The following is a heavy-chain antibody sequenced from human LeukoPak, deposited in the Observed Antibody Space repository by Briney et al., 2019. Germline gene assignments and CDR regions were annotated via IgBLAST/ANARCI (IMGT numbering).Heavy chain of an antibody. CDR1: GFSFSGYA. J-gene: IGHJ4*02. Sequence: PGGSLRLSCAASGFSFSGYAVHWLRQAPGKGLEWVAFMPNDGTNIYYADSVKGRFTISRDISKDTVYLQMNTLRPEDTAVYYCARGNGPGAYLIDYWGQGTLVTVSS. V-gene: IGHV3-30-3*01. CDR2: MPNDGTNI. D-gene: IGHD3-10*01. CDR3: ARGNGPGAYLIDY.